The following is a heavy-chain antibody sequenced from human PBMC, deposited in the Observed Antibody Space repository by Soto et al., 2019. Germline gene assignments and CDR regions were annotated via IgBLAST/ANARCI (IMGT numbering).Heavy chain of an antibody. D-gene: IGHD2-15*01. CDR1: GVTFCSYA. Sequence: GGALRLCCSASGVTFCSYAMSWVRQAPGKGLEWVSAISGSGGSTYYADSVKGRFTISRDNSKNTLYLQMNSLRAEDTAVYYCAKDDVVVVARRLDPWGQGTLVTVSS. V-gene: IGHV3-23*01. CDR3: AKDDVVVVARRLDP. CDR2: ISGSGGST. J-gene: IGHJ5*02.